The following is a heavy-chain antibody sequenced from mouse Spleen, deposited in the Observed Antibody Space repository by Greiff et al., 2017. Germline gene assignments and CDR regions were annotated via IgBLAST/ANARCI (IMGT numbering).Heavy chain of an antibody. CDR2: IRNKANGYTT. Sequence: EVQVVESGGGLVQPGGSLSLSCAASGFTFTDYYMSWVRQPPGKALEWLGFIRNKANGYTTEYSASVKGRFTISRDNSQSILYLQMNALRAEDSATYYCARYERYGREHYYAKDYWGQGTSVTVSS. D-gene: IGHD2-14*01. CDR3: ARYERYGREHYYAKDY. V-gene: IGHV7-3*01. CDR1: GFTFTDYY. J-gene: IGHJ4*01.